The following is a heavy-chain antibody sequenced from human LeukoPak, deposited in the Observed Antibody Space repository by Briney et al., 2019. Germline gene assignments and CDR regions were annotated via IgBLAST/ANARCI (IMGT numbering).Heavy chain of an antibody. CDR2: MYNSGST. Sequence: SGTLSLTCSVSGGSISSYYWSWIRQPPGKGLEWIGYMYNSGSTNYNPSLKSRVSMSVDTSKNQFSLRLTSVTAADTAVYYCSRMGARDFFDYWGQGTLVTVSS. CDR1: GGSISSYY. V-gene: IGHV4-59*01. D-gene: IGHD1-26*01. CDR3: SRMGARDFFDY. J-gene: IGHJ4*02.